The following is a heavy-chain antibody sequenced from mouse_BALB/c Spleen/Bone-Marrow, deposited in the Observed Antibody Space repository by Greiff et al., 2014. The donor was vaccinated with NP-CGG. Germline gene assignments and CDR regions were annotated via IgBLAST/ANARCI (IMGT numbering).Heavy chain of an antibody. Sequence: QVQLKESGPELAKPGASVQMSCKASGHTFTTYWMHWGKQRPGQGLEWIGYIDPRNGYTEYNQKVKDKATLTADKSSNTAYMQLRSLTSEDSAVYYCARYWDTYWGQGTQVTVSA. D-gene: IGHD4-1*01. J-gene: IGHJ3*01. CDR2: IDPRNGYT. CDR1: GHTFTTYW. CDR3: ARYWDTY. V-gene: IGHV1-7*01.